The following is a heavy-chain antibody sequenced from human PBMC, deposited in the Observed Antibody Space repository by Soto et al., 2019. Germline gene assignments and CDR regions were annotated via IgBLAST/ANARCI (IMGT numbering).Heavy chain of an antibody. V-gene: IGHV6-1*01. CDR1: GDSVSSNSAA. CDR2: TYYRSKWYN. CDR3: ARAGRRANTRYQYFDY. Sequence: PSQTLSLTCVISGDSVSSNSAAWNWIRQSPSRGLEWLGRTYYRSKWYNDYAVSVKSRITINPDTSKNQFSLQLNSVTPEDTAVYYCARAGRRANTRYQYFDYWGQGTLVTVSS. J-gene: IGHJ4*02. D-gene: IGHD2-2*01.